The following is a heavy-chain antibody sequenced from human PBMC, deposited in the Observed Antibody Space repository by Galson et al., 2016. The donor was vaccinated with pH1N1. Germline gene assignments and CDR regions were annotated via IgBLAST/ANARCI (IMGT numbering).Heavy chain of an antibody. D-gene: IGHD6-13*01. Sequence: SLRLSCAASGFTFSNYWMSWVRQAPGKGLEWVANINQTGSVQYYVASVKGRFTISRDNAKNSLYLQMNSLTAEDTAVYYCARAIFAAAAVWGQGTQVTVSS. CDR2: INQTGSVQ. J-gene: IGHJ4*02. V-gene: IGHV3-7*03. CDR3: ARAIFAAAAV. CDR1: GFTFSNYW.